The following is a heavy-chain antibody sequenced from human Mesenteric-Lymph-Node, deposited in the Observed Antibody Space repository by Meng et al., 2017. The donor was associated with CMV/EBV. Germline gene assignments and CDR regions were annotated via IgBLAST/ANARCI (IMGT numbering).Heavy chain of an antibody. V-gene: IGHV4-34*01. D-gene: IGHD4-23*01. CDR2: INHSGST. CDR3: ARHQRWLKSEGGFNY. J-gene: IGHJ4*02. CDR1: GGSFSGYY. Sequence: QGQLQQWGAGLLQPSETLSLTCASYGGSFSGYYWSWIRQPPGKGLEWIGEINHSGSTNYNPSLKSRVTISVDTSKNQFSLKLSSVTAADTAVYYCARHQRWLKSEGGFNYWGQGTLVTVSS.